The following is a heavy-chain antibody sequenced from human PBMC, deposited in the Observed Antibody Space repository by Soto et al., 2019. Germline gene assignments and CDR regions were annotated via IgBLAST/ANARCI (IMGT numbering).Heavy chain of an antibody. J-gene: IGHJ4*02. CDR1: GGSISSGGYY. D-gene: IGHD4-17*01. CDR2: IYYSGST. Sequence: QVQLQESGPGLVKPSQTLSLTCTVSGGSISSGGYYWSWIRQHPGKGLEWIGYIYYSGSTYYNPSLKSRVTIAVDTSKNQFSLKLSSVTAADTAVYYCARESTVTTRLDYWGQGTLVTVSS. CDR3: ARESTVTTRLDY. V-gene: IGHV4-31*03.